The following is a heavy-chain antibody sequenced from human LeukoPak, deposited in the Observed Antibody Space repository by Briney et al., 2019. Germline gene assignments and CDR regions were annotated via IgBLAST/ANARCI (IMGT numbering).Heavy chain of an antibody. V-gene: IGHV3-30-3*01. CDR2: ISYDGSNK. CDR3: ARADSSGWKLDY. CDR1: GFTFSSYA. J-gene: IGHJ4*02. D-gene: IGHD6-19*01. Sequence: GGSLRLSCAASGFTFSSYAMHWVRQAPGKGLEWVAVISYDGSNKYYADSLKGRFTISRDNSKNTLYLQMNSLRAEDTAVYYCARADSSGWKLDYWGQGTLVTVSS.